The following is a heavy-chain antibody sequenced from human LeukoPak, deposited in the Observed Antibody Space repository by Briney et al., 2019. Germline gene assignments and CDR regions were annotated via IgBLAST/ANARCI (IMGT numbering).Heavy chain of an antibody. Sequence: TGGSLRLSCAASGFTFSSYSMNWVRQAPGKGLEWVSSISGSSSYIYYADSVKGRLTISRDNAKNSLYLQMNSLRAEDTAVYYCAREEDSSGYCDYWGQGTLVTVSS. V-gene: IGHV3-21*01. CDR3: AREEDSSGYCDY. CDR2: ISGSSSYI. D-gene: IGHD3-22*01. J-gene: IGHJ4*02. CDR1: GFTFSSYS.